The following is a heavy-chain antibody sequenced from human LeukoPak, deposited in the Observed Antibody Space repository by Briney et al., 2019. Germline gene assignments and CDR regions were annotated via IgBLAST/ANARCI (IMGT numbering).Heavy chain of an antibody. D-gene: IGHD3-10*01. Sequence: PSETLSLTCTVSGGSISSSSYYWGWIRQPPGKGLEWIGSIYYRGSTYYNPSLKSRVTISVDTSKNQFSLKLSSVTAADTAVYYCARDRYYYGPGSYNTRRYYYYYMDVWGKGTTVTISS. V-gene: IGHV4-39*07. CDR2: IYYRGST. CDR1: GGSISSSSYY. J-gene: IGHJ6*03. CDR3: ARDRYYYGPGSYNTRRYYYYYMDV.